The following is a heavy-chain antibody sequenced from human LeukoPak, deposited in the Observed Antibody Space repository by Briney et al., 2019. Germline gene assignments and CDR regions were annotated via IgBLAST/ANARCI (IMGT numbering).Heavy chain of an antibody. CDR2: ISWDGGST. V-gene: IGHV3-43D*03. J-gene: IGHJ3*02. CDR1: GFTFDDYA. Sequence: GGSLRLSCAASGFTFDDYAMHWVRQAPGKGLEWVSIISWDGGSTYYADSVKGRFTISRDNSKNSLYLQMNSLRAEDTDLYYCAKTFSSTVTFYAFDIWGQGTMVTVSS. CDR3: AKTFSSTVTFYAFDI. D-gene: IGHD4-11*01.